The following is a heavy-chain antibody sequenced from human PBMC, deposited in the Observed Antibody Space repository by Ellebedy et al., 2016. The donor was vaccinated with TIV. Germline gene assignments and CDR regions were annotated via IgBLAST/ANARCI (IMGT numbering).Heavy chain of an antibody. CDR3: ARGPRSYYYDSSGYNNWFDP. Sequence: GESLKISXAASGFTVSTYAMSWVRQAPGKGLEWVSRIDGDGRSTGYAGSVKGRFTISRDNAKNTLVLQMNSLRAEDTAVYYCARGPRSYYYDSSGYNNWFDPWGQGTLVTVSS. V-gene: IGHV3-74*01. J-gene: IGHJ5*02. D-gene: IGHD3-22*01. CDR1: GFTVSTYA. CDR2: IDGDGRST.